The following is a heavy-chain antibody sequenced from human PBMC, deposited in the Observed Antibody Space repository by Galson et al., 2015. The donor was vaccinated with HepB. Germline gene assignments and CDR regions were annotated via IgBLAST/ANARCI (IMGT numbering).Heavy chain of an antibody. CDR3: AGVSSGSGRSPQAFDI. J-gene: IGHJ3*02. Sequence: SLRLSCAASGFTVSSKYMNWVRQAPGKGLEWVSHIYAGGTTYYADSVKGRFTISRDSSKNTVYLQLNSLGAEDTAVYYYAGVSSGSGRSPQAFDIWGQGTMFTVSS. CDR2: IYAGGTT. CDR1: GFTVSSKY. D-gene: IGHD3-10*01. V-gene: IGHV3-53*01.